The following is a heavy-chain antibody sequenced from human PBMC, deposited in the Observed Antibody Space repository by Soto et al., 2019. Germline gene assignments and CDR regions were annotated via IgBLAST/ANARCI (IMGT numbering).Heavy chain of an antibody. CDR1: GFTFSSYA. J-gene: IGHJ4*02. D-gene: IGHD3-10*01. V-gene: IGHV3-23*01. CDR2: ISGSGGST. Sequence: GSLRLSCAASGFTFSSYAMSWVRQAPGKGLEWVSAISGSGGSTYYADSVKGRFTISRDNSKNTLYLQMNSLRAEDTAVYYCAKDRANYYGSGVYYFAYWGQGTLVTVSS. CDR3: AKDRANYYGSGVYYFAY.